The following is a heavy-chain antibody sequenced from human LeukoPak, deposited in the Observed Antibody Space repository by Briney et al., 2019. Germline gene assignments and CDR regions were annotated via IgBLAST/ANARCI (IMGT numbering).Heavy chain of an antibody. CDR2: IYPGASDT. D-gene: IGHD6-19*01. CDR1: GYSFTSYW. V-gene: IGHV5-51*01. Sequence: GESLKISCKGSGYSFTSYWIGWVRQMPGKGLECMGIIYPGASDTRYSPSFQGQVTISADKSISTAYLQWSSLKASDTAMYYCARRGSSGWYGWDYWGRGTLVTVSS. CDR3: ARRGSSGWYGWDY. J-gene: IGHJ4*02.